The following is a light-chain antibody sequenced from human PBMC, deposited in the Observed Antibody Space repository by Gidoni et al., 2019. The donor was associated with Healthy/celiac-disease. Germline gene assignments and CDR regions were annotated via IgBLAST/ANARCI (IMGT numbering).Light chain of an antibody. CDR2: DVS. Sequence: HSALTQPASLPGSPGQSITISCTGTSSDVGGYNYVSWYQQHPGKAPKLMIYDVSNRPSGVSNRFSGSKSGNTASLTISGLQAEDEADYYCSSYTSSSRVFGGGTKLTVL. J-gene: IGLJ3*02. CDR3: SSYTSSSRV. CDR1: SSDVGGYNY. V-gene: IGLV2-14*01.